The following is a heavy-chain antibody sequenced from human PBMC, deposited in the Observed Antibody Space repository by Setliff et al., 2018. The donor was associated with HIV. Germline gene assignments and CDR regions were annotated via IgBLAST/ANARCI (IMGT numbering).Heavy chain of an antibody. V-gene: IGHV3-53*04. CDR3: ASGYGSGSFYYMDV. CDR1: DFTVTNAW. D-gene: IGHD3-10*01. Sequence: PGGSLRLSCVASDFTVTNAWMNWVRQAPGKGLEWVSVIYAGGSTYYADSVKGRFTISGHNSKNTLYLQMNSLRAEDTALYYCASGYGSGSFYYMDVWGKGTTVTVSS. J-gene: IGHJ6*03. CDR2: IYAGGST.